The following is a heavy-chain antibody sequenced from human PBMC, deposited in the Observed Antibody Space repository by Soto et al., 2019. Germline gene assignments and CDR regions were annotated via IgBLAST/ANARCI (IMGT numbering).Heavy chain of an antibody. CDR2: INHSGST. Sequence: SETLSLTCRVSDGSMNSDSSYWGWIRQPPGKGLEWIGVINHSGSTYHNLSLKGRVTMSVDASRDQFSLKLTSMTAADTAVYYCARLGGYVSVGYYYLWDSWGQGTLVTVSS. V-gene: IGHV4-39*01. J-gene: IGHJ4*02. D-gene: IGHD3-22*01. CDR3: ARLGGYVSVGYYYLWDS. CDR1: DGSMNSDSSY.